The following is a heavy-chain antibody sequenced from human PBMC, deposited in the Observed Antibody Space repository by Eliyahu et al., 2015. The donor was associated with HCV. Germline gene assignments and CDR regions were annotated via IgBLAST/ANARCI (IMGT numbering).Heavy chain of an antibody. CDR3: ARGGFHGSGSYGGMDV. J-gene: IGHJ6*02. D-gene: IGHD3-10*01. Sequence: QVQLQQWGTXLLKPSETLSLTCAVXGGSFSGXHWSWIRQTPGKGLEWIGEINFDGXSNYSPSLRSRVTMSXDXTKRRVXLKLISATAADTAVYYCARGGFHGSGSYGGMDVWGRGTAVTVSS. CDR2: INFDGXS. V-gene: IGHV4-34*01. CDR1: GGSFSGXH.